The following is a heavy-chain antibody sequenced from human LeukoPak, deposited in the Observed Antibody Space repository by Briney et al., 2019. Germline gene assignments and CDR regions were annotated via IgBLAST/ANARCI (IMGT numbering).Heavy chain of an antibody. D-gene: IGHD3-10*01. Sequence: SETLSLTCAVYGGSFSGYYWSWIRQPPGKGLEWIGEINHSGSTNYNPSLKSRVTISVDTSKNQFSLKLSSVTAADTAVYYCARVGDPTLYMDVWGKGTTVTVSS. J-gene: IGHJ6*03. V-gene: IGHV4-34*01. CDR2: INHSGST. CDR3: ARVGDPTLYMDV. CDR1: GGSFSGYY.